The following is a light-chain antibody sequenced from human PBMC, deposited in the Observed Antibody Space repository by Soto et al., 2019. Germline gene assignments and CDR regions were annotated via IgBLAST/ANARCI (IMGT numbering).Light chain of an antibody. J-gene: IGKJ4*01. CDR1: QSVSSY. CDR2: GAS. CDR3: QKCKVLPFT. Sequence: IGVKHSAAALPLSPGERATLSCRASQSVSSYLAWYQQKPGQAPRLLIYGASTRATGIPDRFSGSGSGTDFTLTISRLEPEDAATYYCQKCKVLPFTFGGGTKVDI. V-gene: IGKV3-11*01.